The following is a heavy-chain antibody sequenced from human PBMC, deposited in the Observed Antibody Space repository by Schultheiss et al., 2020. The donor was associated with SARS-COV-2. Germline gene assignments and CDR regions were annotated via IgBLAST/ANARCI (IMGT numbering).Heavy chain of an antibody. Sequence: GGSLRLSCAASGFTFSSYAMSWVRQAPGKGLEWVSAISGSGGSTYYADSVKGRFTISRDNSKNTLYLQMNSLRAEDTAVYYCARADCSGGSCYDYWGQGTLVTVSS. V-gene: IGHV3-23*01. D-gene: IGHD2-15*01. CDR3: ARADCSGGSCYDY. CDR2: ISGSGGST. CDR1: GFTFSSYA. J-gene: IGHJ4*02.